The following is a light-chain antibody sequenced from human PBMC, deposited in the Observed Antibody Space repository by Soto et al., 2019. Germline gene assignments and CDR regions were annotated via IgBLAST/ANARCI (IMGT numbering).Light chain of an antibody. CDR3: QQRSNLPPLT. J-gene: IGKJ4*01. CDR2: DAS. Sequence: EIVLTQSPATLSLSPGERATLSCRASQSVSSYLAWYQQKPGQAPRLLIYDASNRATGIPAMFSGSGSGTDLTLTISSLEPEDFAVYYCQQRSNLPPLTFGGGTKVEIK. V-gene: IGKV3-11*01. CDR1: QSVSSY.